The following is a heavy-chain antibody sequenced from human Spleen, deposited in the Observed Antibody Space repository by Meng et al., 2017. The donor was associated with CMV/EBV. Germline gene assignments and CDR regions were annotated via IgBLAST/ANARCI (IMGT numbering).Heavy chain of an antibody. CDR2: ISSSSSYI. Sequence: GESLKISCAASGFTFSSYSMNWVRQAPGKGLEWVSSISSSSSYIYYADSVKGRFTISRDNAKNSLYLQMNSLRAEDTAVYYCAGGPVGYCSSTSCYYYYGMDVWGQGTTVTVSS. CDR1: GFTFSSYS. J-gene: IGHJ6*02. D-gene: IGHD2-2*01. V-gene: IGHV3-21*01. CDR3: AGGPVGYCSSTSCYYYYGMDV.